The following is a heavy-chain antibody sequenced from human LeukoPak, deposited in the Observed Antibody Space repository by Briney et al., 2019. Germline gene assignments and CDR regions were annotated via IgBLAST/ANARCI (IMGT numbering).Heavy chain of an antibody. Sequence: SETLSLTCAVYGGSFSGYYWSWIRQPPGKGLEWIGEINHSGSTNYNPSLKSRVTISVDTSKNQFSLKLSSVTAADTAVYYCARPRDGSGSYTPHPDYWGQGTLVTVSS. CDR1: GGSFSGYY. CDR2: INHSGST. CDR3: ARPRDGSGSYTPHPDY. V-gene: IGHV4-34*01. D-gene: IGHD3-10*01. J-gene: IGHJ4*02.